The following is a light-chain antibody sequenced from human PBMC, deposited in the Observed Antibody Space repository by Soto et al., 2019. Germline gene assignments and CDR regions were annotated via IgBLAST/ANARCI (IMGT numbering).Light chain of an antibody. CDR1: QNIHFY. V-gene: IGKV3-11*01. Sequence: IVLTQSPPTLSLSPGDSATLSCRASQNIHFYFAWYQQKPGQAPRLLINDASNRATGTPARFSGSGSGTDFTLTISSLEPEDFAIYYCQQRHSWPLTFGGGTKVDIK. J-gene: IGKJ4*01. CDR2: DAS. CDR3: QQRHSWPLT.